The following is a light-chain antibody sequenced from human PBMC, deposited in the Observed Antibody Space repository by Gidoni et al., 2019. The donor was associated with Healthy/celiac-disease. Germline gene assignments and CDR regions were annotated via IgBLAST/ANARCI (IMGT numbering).Light chain of an antibody. CDR1: QGICSY. CDR2: AAS. J-gene: IGKJ1*01. Sequence: AIRITQSPSSFSASTGDRVTITCRASQGICSYLAWYQQRPGQAPQLLIYAASTLPSGVPSRFSGSGSGIDFTLTIRCLQSEDLATYYCQHYYSYPWTFGQGTKLEIK. CDR3: QHYYSYPWT. V-gene: IGKV1-8*01.